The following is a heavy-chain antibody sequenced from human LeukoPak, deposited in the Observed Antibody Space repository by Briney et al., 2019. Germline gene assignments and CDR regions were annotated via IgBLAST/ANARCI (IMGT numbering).Heavy chain of an antibody. D-gene: IGHD3-22*01. J-gene: IGHJ5*02. V-gene: IGHV4-31*03. CDR3: ARMHYYDSSGYNNNWFDP. CDR2: IYYSGST. CDR1: GGSISSGGYY. Sequence: SETLSLTCTASGGSISSGGYYWSWIRQHPGKGLEWIGYIYYSGSTYYNPSLKSRVTISVDTSKNQFSLKLSSVTAADTAVYYCARMHYYDSSGYNNNWFDPWGQGTLVTVSS.